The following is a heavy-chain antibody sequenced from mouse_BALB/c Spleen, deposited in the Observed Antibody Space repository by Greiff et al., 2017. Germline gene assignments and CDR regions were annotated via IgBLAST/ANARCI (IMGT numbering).Heavy chain of an antibody. Sequence: EVKLVESGGGLVQPGGSLRLSCATSGFTFTDYYMSWVRQPPGKALEWLGFIRNKANGYTTEYSASVKGRFTISRDNSQSILYLQMNTLRAEDSATYYCARDRYRYDWFAYWGQGTLVTVSA. J-gene: IGHJ3*01. CDR1: GFTFTDYY. V-gene: IGHV7-3*02. CDR3: ARDRYRYDWFAY. D-gene: IGHD2-14*01. CDR2: IRNKANGYTT.